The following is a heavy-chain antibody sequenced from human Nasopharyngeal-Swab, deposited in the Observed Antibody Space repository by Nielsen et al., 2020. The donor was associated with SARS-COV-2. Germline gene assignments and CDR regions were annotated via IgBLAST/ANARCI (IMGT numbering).Heavy chain of an antibody. J-gene: IGHJ4*02. CDR3: AKDIYSSGWYYFDY. CDR2: ISGSGGST. V-gene: IGHV3-23*01. D-gene: IGHD6-19*01. CDR1: GFTFSSYA. Sequence: GESLKISCAASGFTFSSYAMSWVRQAPGKGLEWVSAISGSGGSTYYADSVKGRFTIPRDNSKNTLYLQMNSLRAEDTAVYYCAKDIYSSGWYYFDYWGQGTLVTVSS.